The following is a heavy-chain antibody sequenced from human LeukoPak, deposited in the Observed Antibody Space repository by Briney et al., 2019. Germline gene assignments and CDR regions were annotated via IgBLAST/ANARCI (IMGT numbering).Heavy chain of an antibody. CDR1: GGSFSGYY. J-gene: IGHJ4*02. D-gene: IGHD2-2*01. Sequence: KPSETLSLTCAVYGGSFSGYYWSWIRQPPGKGLEWIGEINHSGSTNYNPSLKSRVTISDTSKNQFSLKLSSVTAADTAVYYSARGTKVVPANYWGQGTLVTVSS. CDR3: ARGTKVVPANY. V-gene: IGHV4-34*01. CDR2: INHSGST.